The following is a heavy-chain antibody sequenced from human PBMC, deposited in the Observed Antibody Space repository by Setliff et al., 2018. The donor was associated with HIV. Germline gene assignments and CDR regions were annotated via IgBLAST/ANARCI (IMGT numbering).Heavy chain of an antibody. Sequence: GESLKISCKGSGYSFTSYWIGWVRQMPGKGLEWMGIIHPRDSETRYSPSFQSQVTISADKSITTAYLEIHNLKASDTATYYCARRDGRSMNAFQIWGPGTMVTVSS. V-gene: IGHV5-51*01. CDR1: GYSFTSYW. CDR3: ARRDGRSMNAFQI. J-gene: IGHJ3*01. D-gene: IGHD6-13*01. CDR2: IHPRDSET.